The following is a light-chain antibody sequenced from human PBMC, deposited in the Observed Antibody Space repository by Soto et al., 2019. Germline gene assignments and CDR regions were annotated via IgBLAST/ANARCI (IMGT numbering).Light chain of an antibody. J-gene: IGKJ1*01. CDR3: QQYNTDSRMWT. V-gene: IGKV1-5*03. CDR1: QSISSL. Sequence: DIEMTQSPYTLSASVGYRVTSTCRASQSISSLLAWYQERPGKAPRLLIYEASSLESGVPSRLSGSGFGTEFTLSIRSLQPEDFATYYCQQYNTDSRMWTFGQGTKVDIK. CDR2: EAS.